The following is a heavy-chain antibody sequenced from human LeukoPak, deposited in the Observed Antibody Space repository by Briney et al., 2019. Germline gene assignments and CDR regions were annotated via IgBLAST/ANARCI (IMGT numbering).Heavy chain of an antibody. CDR1: GFTFSSYA. D-gene: IGHD3-9*01. CDR3: AKTWRPGLDFDWLLYFDY. CDR2: ISGSGGST. V-gene: IGHV3-23*01. Sequence: GGSLGLSCAASGFTFSSYAMSWVRQAPGKGLEWVSAISGSGGSTYYADSVKGRFTISRDNSKNTLYLQMNSLRAEDTAVYYCAKTWRPGLDFDWLLYFDYWGQGTLVTVSS. J-gene: IGHJ4*02.